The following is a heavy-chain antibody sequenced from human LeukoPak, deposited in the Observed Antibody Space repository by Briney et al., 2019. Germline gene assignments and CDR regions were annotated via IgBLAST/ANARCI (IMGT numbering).Heavy chain of an antibody. J-gene: IGHJ3*02. V-gene: IGHV3-53*04. CDR2: IYSGGST. CDR1: GFTVSSSY. CDR3: XRYSSTAIQDAFDI. D-gene: IGHD2-21*02. Sequence: GGSLRLSCAASGFTVSSSYMSWVRQAPGKGLEWVSVIYSGGSTYYADSVKGRFTISRHNSKNTLYLQMNSLRAEDTAVYYCXRYSSTAIQDAFDIWGQGTMVTVSS.